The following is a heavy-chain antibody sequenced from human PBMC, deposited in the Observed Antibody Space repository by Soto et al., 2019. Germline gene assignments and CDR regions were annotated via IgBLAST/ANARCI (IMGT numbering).Heavy chain of an antibody. J-gene: IGHJ4*02. Sequence: PSETLSLTCTVSGGSISSGGYYWSWIRQHPGKGLEWIGYIYYSGSTYYNPSLKSRVTISVDTSKNQFSLKLSSVTAADTAVYYCARGPPYYYDSSGPDYYFDYWGQGTLVTVSS. CDR1: GGSISSGGYY. CDR2: IYYSGST. CDR3: ARGPPYYYDSSGPDYYFDY. D-gene: IGHD3-22*01. V-gene: IGHV4-31*03.